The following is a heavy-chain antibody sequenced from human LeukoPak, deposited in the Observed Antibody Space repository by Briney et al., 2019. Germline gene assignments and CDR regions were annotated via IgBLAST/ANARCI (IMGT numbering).Heavy chain of an antibody. J-gene: IGHJ5*02. Sequence: SETLSLTCTVSGGSISSYYWSWIRQPPGKGLEWIGYIYYSGSTNYNPSLKSRVTISVDTSKNQFSLKLSSVTAADTAVYYCAGDHSSSWYYWFDPWGQGTLVTVSS. CDR1: GGSISSYY. CDR2: IYYSGST. D-gene: IGHD6-13*01. V-gene: IGHV4-59*01. CDR3: AGDHSSSWYYWFDP.